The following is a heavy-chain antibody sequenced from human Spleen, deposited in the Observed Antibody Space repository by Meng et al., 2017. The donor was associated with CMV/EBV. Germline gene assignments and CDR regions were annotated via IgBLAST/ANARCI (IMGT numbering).Heavy chain of an antibody. CDR3: ARSGHRTYNWIDP. D-gene: IGHD3-10*01. CDR1: GFTFSSYS. V-gene: IGHV3-21*01. Sequence: GESLKISCAASGFTFSSYSMNWVRQAPGKGLEWVSSISSSSSYIYYADSVKGRFTISRDNAKNSLYLQMNSLRAEDTAVYYCARSGHRTYNWIDPWGQGTLVTVSS. CDR2: ISSSSSYI. J-gene: IGHJ5*02.